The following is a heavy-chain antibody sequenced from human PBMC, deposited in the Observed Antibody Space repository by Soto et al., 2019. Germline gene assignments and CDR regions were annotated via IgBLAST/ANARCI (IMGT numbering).Heavy chain of an antibody. J-gene: IGHJ4*02. D-gene: IGHD2-2*01. CDR2: MHTSGST. V-gene: IGHV4-4*07. Sequence: QMQLQESGPGLVKPSETLSLTCTVSGGSIRGYYWSWIRKPDGRGLEWIGRMHTSGSTNYNPSLKSRGTISVYMSKSQISLKLTSVTAADTALYYCVRASMPKAHFDSWGQGTLVTVSS. CDR3: VRASMPKAHFDS. CDR1: GGSIRGYY.